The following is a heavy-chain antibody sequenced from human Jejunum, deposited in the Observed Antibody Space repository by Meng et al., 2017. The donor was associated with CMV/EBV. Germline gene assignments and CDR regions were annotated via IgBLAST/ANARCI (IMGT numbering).Heavy chain of an antibody. Sequence: ASGFNFKDHGMSWVRQAPGKGLEWVSGIYWNGGGTSYADSVKGRFIMSRDNAKNSLYLQMNSLRVEDTALYYCARGYSSSSVSLDYWGQGTLVTVSS. CDR3: ARGYSSSSVSLDY. D-gene: IGHD6-6*01. V-gene: IGHV3-20*03. CDR1: GFNFKDHG. J-gene: IGHJ4*02. CDR2: IYWNGGGT.